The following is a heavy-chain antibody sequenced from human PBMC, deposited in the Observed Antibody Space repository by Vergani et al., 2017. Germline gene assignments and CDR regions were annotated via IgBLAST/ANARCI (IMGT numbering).Heavy chain of an antibody. V-gene: IGHV3-9*01. D-gene: IGHD5-18*01. CDR2: ISWNSGST. Sequence: EVQLVESGGGLVQPGRSLRLSCAASGFTFDDYAMHWVRQAPGKGLEWVSGISWNSGSTGYADSVKGRFTISRDNSKNTLYLQMNSLRAEDTAVYYCARDGTGYSYALPYYFDYWGQGTLVTVSS. J-gene: IGHJ4*02. CDR1: GFTFDDYA. CDR3: ARDGTGYSYALPYYFDY.